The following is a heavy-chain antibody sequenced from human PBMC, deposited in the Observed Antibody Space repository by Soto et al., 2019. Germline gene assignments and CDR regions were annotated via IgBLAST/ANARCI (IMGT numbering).Heavy chain of an antibody. CDR2: ISGYNGDT. CDR1: GYTFSRYG. D-gene: IGHD2-8*01. CDR3: AKNGQPPYYYYGLDV. V-gene: IGHV1-18*01. J-gene: IGHJ6*02. Sequence: QGQLVQSGGEVKKSGASVKVSCKASGYTFSRYGISWVRQAPGQGLEWIGWISGYNGDTNYAQKFQGRVTMTIDTSTTTAYMELRSLTSDDTAVYYCAKNGQPPYYYYGLDVWGQGTTVTVSS.